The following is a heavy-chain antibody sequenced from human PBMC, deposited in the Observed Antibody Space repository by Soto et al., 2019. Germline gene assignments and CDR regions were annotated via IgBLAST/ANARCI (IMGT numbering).Heavy chain of an antibody. J-gene: IGHJ4*02. CDR2: IYYSGST. D-gene: IGHD3-22*01. Sequence: PSETLSLTCTVSGGSISSGDYYWSWIRQPPGKGLERIGYIYYSGSTYYNPSLKSRVTISVDTSKNQFSLKLSSVTAADTAVYYCAREQYYYDSSATEIDYWGQGTLVTVS. CDR3: AREQYYYDSSATEIDY. V-gene: IGHV4-30-4*01. CDR1: GGSISSGDYY.